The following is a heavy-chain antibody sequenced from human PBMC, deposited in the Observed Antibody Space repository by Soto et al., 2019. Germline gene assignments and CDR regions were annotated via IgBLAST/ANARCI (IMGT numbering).Heavy chain of an antibody. V-gene: IGHV1-46*01. CDR1: VYTFTSYY. J-gene: IGHJ4*02. D-gene: IGHD3-16*01. CDR2: INPSGGST. CDR3: WRGLGKCDYDVY. Sequence: QVQMVQSGTEVKKPGASVKVSCTAFVYTFTSYYMPLLRQAPGQGLEWMGIINPSGGSTTYAQKFQGRVTMTRDTTTTTVYMELSSLRAEDTAMYYCWRGLGKCDYDVYWGPGTLVNVSS.